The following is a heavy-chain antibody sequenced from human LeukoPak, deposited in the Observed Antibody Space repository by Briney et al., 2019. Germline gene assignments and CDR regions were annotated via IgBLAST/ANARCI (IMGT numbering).Heavy chain of an antibody. CDR2: ISGSGGST. Sequence: GGSLRLSCAASGFTSSNYAMSWVRQAPGKGLEWVSTISGSGGSTYYADSVKGRFTISRDNSNNTLHLQMNSLRAEDTAVYYCAKAALLRHSSSWYDYGGQGTLVTVSS. D-gene: IGHD6-13*01. V-gene: IGHV3-23*01. CDR1: GFTSSNYA. J-gene: IGHJ4*02. CDR3: AKAALLRHSSSWYDY.